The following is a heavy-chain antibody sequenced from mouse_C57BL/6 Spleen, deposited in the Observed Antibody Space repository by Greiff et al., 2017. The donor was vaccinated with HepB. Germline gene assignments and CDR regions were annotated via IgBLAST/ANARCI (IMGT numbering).Heavy chain of an antibody. Sequence: VQLQQPGAELVMPGASVKLSCKASGYTFTSYWMHWVKQRPGQGLEWIGEIDPSDSYTNYNQKFKGKSTLTVDKSSSTAYMQLSSLTSADTAVYYCARPYDYERARFPYWGQGTLVTVSA. V-gene: IGHV1-69*01. CDR1: GYTFTSYW. D-gene: IGHD2-4*01. CDR3: ARPYDYERARFPY. J-gene: IGHJ3*01. CDR2: IDPSDSYT.